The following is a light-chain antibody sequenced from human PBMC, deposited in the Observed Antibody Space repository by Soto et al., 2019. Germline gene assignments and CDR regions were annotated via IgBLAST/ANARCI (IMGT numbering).Light chain of an antibody. CDR1: QSVTRF. CDR3: QQSNSWPLT. CDR2: DAS. V-gene: IGKV3-11*01. J-gene: IGKJ4*01. Sequence: EIVLTQSPATLSLSPGERATLSCRASQSVTRFLAWYQQKPGQAPRLLIYDASKRATGIPARLSGSGSGTDFSLTIGSLEPEDFAVYYWQQSNSWPLTFGGGTKVEIK.